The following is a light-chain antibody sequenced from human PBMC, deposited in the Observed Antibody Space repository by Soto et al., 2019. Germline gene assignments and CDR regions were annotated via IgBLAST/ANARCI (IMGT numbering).Light chain of an antibody. Sequence: EIVMTQSPATLSVSPGERATLSCRASQSVSSNLAWYQQKPGQAPRLLIYGASTRATGIPARFSGSGSGTGFTLTISSLQSEDFAVYYCQQYNNCPLTFGQGTKVEIK. CDR1: QSVSSN. V-gene: IGKV3-15*01. CDR3: QQYNNCPLT. J-gene: IGKJ1*01. CDR2: GAS.